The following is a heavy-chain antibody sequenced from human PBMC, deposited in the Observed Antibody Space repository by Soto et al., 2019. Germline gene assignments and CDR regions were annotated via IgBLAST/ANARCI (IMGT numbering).Heavy chain of an antibody. CDR3: ARDRRWRDGYNSPGGWAFTDYYYXMDV. CDR1: GYTFTSYY. D-gene: IGHD5-12*01. CDR2: INPSGGST. Sequence: ASVKVSCKASGYTFTSYYMHWVRQAPGQGLEWMGIINPSGGSTSYAQKFQGRVTMTRDTSTSTVYMELSSLRSEDTAVYYCARDRRWRDGYNSPGGWAFTDYYYXMDVWRQATTVTVSS. J-gene: IGHJ6*02. V-gene: IGHV1-46*03.